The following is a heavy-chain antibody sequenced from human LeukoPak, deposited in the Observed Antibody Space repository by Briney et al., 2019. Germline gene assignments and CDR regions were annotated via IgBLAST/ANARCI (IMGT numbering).Heavy chain of an antibody. Sequence: ASVKVSCKASGYTFTGYYMHWVRQAPGQGLEWMGWINPNSGGTNYAQKFQGRVTMTRDTSISTAYMELSRLRSDDTAVYYCVRDPRYCSGGSCYYFDYWGQGTLVTVSS. CDR2: INPNSGGT. J-gene: IGHJ4*02. CDR1: GYTFTGYY. CDR3: VRDPRYCSGGSCYYFDY. V-gene: IGHV1-2*02. D-gene: IGHD2-15*01.